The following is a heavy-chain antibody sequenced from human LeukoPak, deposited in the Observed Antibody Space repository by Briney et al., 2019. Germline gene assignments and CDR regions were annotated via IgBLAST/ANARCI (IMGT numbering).Heavy chain of an antibody. D-gene: IGHD4-17*01. Sequence: PGGSLRLSCAASGFTFSSYSMNWVRQAPGKGLEWVSSISSSSSYIYYADSVKGRFTISRDNAKNSLYLQMNSLRAEDTAVYYCARDRGDYVLYYGMDVWGQGTTVTVSS. J-gene: IGHJ6*02. CDR3: ARDRGDYVLYYGMDV. V-gene: IGHV3-21*01. CDR2: ISSSSSYI. CDR1: GFTFSSYS.